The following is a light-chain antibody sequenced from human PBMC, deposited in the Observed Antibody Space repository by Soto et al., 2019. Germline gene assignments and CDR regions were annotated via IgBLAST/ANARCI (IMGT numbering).Light chain of an antibody. V-gene: IGKV1-5*01. CDR2: DAS. Sequence: DIQLTQPPSTLSASVGDTVTVTFRASQSVSGWLAWYQQKPGEAPKLLIYDASAWPPGVPSRFSGSGSGTKFTLTISSLQSEDFAVYYCQQYNNWPITFGQGTRLEIK. CDR3: QQYNNWPIT. J-gene: IGKJ5*01. CDR1: QSVSGW.